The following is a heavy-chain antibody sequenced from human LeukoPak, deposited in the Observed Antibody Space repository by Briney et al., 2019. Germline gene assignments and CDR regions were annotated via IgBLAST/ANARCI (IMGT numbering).Heavy chain of an antibody. J-gene: IGHJ5*02. CDR2: INTNTGNP. CDR3: ARAKTEYCTNGVCYIMPPNWFDP. CDR1: GYTFTGYY. V-gene: IGHV7-4-1*02. Sequence: ASVKVSCKATGYTFTGYYMHWVRQAPGQGLEWMGWINTNTGNPTYAQGFTGRFVFSLDTSVSTAYLQISSLKAEDTAVYYYARAKTEYCTNGVCYIMPPNWFDPWGQGTLVTVSS. D-gene: IGHD2-8*01.